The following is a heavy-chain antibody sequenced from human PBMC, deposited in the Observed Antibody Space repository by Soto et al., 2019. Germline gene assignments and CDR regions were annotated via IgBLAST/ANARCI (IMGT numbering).Heavy chain of an antibody. CDR2: IKQDGSET. Sequence: GGSLRLSCAASGFTFSSHWMSWVRQAPGKRLEWVATIKQDGSETYYVDSVKGRFTISRDNAKNSLFLRVSSLRAEDTAVYYCARYCTGHGCYPYFYYYYVDVWGKGTTVTVSS. J-gene: IGHJ6*03. D-gene: IGHD2-15*01. CDR3: ARYCTGHGCYPYFYYYYVDV. CDR1: GFTFSSHW. V-gene: IGHV3-7*01.